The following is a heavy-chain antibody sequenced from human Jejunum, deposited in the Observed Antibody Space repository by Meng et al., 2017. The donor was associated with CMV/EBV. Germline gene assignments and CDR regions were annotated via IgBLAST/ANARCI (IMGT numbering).Heavy chain of an antibody. CDR2: IYHSGKT. CDR3: ARVDPAMEGYLVQY. D-gene: IGHD5-12*01. CDR1: GGSISSSSFY. J-gene: IGHJ4*02. V-gene: IGHV4-39*07. Sequence: GGSISSSSFYWGWIRESPGKGLEWIGTIYHSGKTYYNPSLKSRLTLLLDMSRNQFSLKLSSVTAADTAVYHCARVDPAMEGYLVQYWGQGTLVTVSS.